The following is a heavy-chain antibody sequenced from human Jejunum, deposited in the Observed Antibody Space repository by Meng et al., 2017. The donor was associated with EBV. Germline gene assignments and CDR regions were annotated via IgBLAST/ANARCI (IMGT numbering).Heavy chain of an antibody. V-gene: IGHV4-39*07. CDR2: SCPSGSA. D-gene: IGHD3-10*01. J-gene: IGHJ4*02. Sequence: QPQVQGAVRGLAQAAKNPSPSWTVPGNAPSNSVYYWEWIRQHPGKGLEWISRSCPSGSAYYNPSPETLVTISVDRSKNQFSLELNSVTAADTAVYYCARDEALPRGHFDSWGQGTLVTVSS. CDR3: ARDEALPRGHFDS. CDR1: GNAPSNSVYY.